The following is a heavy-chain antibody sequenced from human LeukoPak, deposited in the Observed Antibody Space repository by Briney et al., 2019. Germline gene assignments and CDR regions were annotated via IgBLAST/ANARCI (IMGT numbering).Heavy chain of an antibody. CDR3: AKDALSTTANWFGP. CDR2: ISYDGSNK. CDR1: GFTFSSYG. D-gene: IGHD4-17*01. J-gene: IGHJ5*02. Sequence: PGGSLRLSCAASGFTFSSYGMHWVRKAPGKGLEWVAVISYDGSNKYYADSVKGRFTISRANSKTTLYLQMNSLRAEDTAGYYCAKDALSTTANWFGPWGQGTLVTVSS. V-gene: IGHV3-30*18.